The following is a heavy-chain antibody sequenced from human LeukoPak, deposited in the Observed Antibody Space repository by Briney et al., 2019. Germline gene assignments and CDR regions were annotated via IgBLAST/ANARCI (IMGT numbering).Heavy chain of an antibody. Sequence: PSETLCLTCSVYGGSFSGYFWTYIRQPPGKGLEWIGEINHRGSTSYNPSLKSRVTISRDTSKNQFSLRLTSVTAADTAVYYCARGSIYYGDSSAYFDYWGQGSLVTVSS. CDR2: INHRGST. V-gene: IGHV4-34*01. D-gene: IGHD3-22*01. CDR1: GGSFSGYF. CDR3: ARGSIYYGDSSAYFDY. J-gene: IGHJ4*02.